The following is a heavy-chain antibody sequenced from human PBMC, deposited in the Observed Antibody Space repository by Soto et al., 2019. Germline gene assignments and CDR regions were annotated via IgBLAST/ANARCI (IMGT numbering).Heavy chain of an antibody. J-gene: IGHJ4*02. CDR3: ASGGESSTSCPHFDY. CDR1: GGSFSGYY. CDR2: INHSGST. D-gene: IGHD2-2*01. V-gene: IGHV4-34*01. Sequence: TSETLSLTCAVYGGSFSGYYCSWIRQPPGKGLEWIGEINHSGSTNYNPSLKSRVTISVDTSKNQFSLKLSSVTAADTAVYYCASGGESSTSCPHFDYWGQGTLVTVSS.